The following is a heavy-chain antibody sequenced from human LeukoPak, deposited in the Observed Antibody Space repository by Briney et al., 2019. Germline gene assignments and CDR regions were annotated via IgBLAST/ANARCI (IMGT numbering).Heavy chain of an antibody. CDR1: GGSISSYY. J-gene: IGHJ6*02. CDR2: IYYSGST. Sequence: PSETLSLTCTVSGGSISSYYWSWIRQPPGKGLEWIGYIYYSGSTNYNPSLKSRVTISVDTSKNQFSLKLSSVTAADTAVYYCARAGTMVRGVIIKADYYYGMDVWGQGTTVTVSS. V-gene: IGHV4-59*01. CDR3: ARAGTMVRGVIIKADYYYGMDV. D-gene: IGHD3-10*01.